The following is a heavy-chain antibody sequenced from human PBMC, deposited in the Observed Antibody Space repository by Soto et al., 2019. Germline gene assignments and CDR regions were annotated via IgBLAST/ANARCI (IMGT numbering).Heavy chain of an antibody. CDR3: ARGQGLGFPKYYYYYGMDV. Sequence: SETLSLTCAVYGGSFSGYYWSWIRQPPGKGLEWIGEINHSGSTNYNPSLKSRVTISVDTSKNQFSLKLSSVTAADTAVYYCARGQGLGFPKYYYYYGMDVWGQGTTVTVSS. CDR1: GGSFSGYY. V-gene: IGHV4-34*01. D-gene: IGHD3-16*01. CDR2: INHSGST. J-gene: IGHJ6*02.